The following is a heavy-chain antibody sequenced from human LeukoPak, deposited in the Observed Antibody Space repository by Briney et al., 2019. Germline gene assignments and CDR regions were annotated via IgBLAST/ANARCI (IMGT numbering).Heavy chain of an antibody. CDR3: ASQYSSGWNYYFDY. J-gene: IGHJ4*02. Sequence: SETLSLTCAVYGGSFSGYYWSWIRQPPGKGLEWIGEINHSGSTNYNPSLKSRVTISVDTSKNQFSLKLSSVTAADTAVYYCASQYSSGWNYYFDYWGQGTLVTVSS. CDR1: GGSFSGYY. V-gene: IGHV4-34*01. CDR2: INHSGST. D-gene: IGHD6-19*01.